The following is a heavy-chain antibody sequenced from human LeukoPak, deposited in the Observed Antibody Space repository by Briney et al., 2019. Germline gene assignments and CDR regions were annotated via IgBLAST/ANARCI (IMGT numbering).Heavy chain of an antibody. Sequence: PGGSLRLSCAASGFTFSNYWMSWVRQAPGKGLEWVANIKQDGSEKYYVDSVKGRFTISRDNAKKSLYLQMNSLRAEDRAVYYCARDSGSYYGSGYFGCWGQGTLVTVSS. CDR2: IKQDGSEK. CDR1: GFTFSNYW. V-gene: IGHV3-7*04. J-gene: IGHJ4*02. CDR3: ARDSGSYYGSGYFGC. D-gene: IGHD1-26*01.